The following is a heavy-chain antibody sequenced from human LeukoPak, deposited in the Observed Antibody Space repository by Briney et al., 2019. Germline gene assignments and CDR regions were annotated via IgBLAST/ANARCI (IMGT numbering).Heavy chain of an antibody. D-gene: IGHD3-22*01. V-gene: IGHV4-59*12. CDR1: GGSISSYY. CDR2: IYYSGST. J-gene: IGHJ4*02. Sequence: SETLSLTCTVSGGSISSYYWSWIRQPPGKGLEWIGYIYYSGSTNYNPSLKRRVTISVNTFKKQFSLKLSSVTAADTAVYYCARMYYYDSSGYYYFDYWGQGTLVTVSS. CDR3: ARMYYYDSSGYYYFDY.